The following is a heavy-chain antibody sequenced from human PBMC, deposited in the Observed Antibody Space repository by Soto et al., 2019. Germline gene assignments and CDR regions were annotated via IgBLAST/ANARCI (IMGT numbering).Heavy chain of an antibody. D-gene: IGHD6-13*01. V-gene: IGHV4-59*01. J-gene: IGHJ5*02. Sequence: SETPSLTCTVSGGSISKNYWSWIRQPPGKGLEWIGYIYYSGSTNYNPSLKSRVTISVDTSKNHFSLKLSSVTAADTAVYYCAKGGSSKFDPWGQGTQVTVSS. CDR2: IYYSGST. CDR3: AKGGSSKFDP. CDR1: GGSISKNY.